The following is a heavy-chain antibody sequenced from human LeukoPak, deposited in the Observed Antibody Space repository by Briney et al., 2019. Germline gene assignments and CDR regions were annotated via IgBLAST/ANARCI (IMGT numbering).Heavy chain of an antibody. CDR3: ARQSSDYYYYYIDV. J-gene: IGHJ6*03. V-gene: IGHV4-39*01. CDR2: IYYSGTT. CDR1: GGSISSSHYY. Sequence: SETLSLTCTVSGGSISSSHYYWGWIRQSPGKGLEWIGSIYYSGTTYYNPSLESRVTISDDTSKNRFSLILTSLTAADTAVYYCARQSSDYYYYYIDVWGEGTTVIVSS.